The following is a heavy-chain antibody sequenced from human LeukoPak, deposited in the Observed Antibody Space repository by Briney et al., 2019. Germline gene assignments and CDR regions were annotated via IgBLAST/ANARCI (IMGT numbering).Heavy chain of an antibody. CDR1: GFTFSNYA. CDR3: AKDISGGYSVDY. J-gene: IGHJ4*02. D-gene: IGHD2-21*01. CDR2: ISYDGNKK. Sequence: GGSLRLSCAASGFTFSNYAMHWARQAPGKGLDWVAFISYDGNKKYYADSVKGRFTLSRDNSKNTLYLQMNSLRAEDTAVYFCAKDISGGYSVDYWGQGTLVTVSS. V-gene: IGHV3-30-3*01.